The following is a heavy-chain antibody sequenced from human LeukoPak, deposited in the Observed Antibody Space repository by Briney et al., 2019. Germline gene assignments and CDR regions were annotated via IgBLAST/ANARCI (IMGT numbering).Heavy chain of an antibody. CDR2: ISGSAGST. CDR3: AEEEYFDY. V-gene: IGHV3-23*01. J-gene: IGHJ4*02. Sequence: GGSLTLSCAASGFTVSSYSMSWVRQAPGKVLEWVSAISGSAGSTYYADSVKGRFTISRDNSKNTLYLQMNSLRAEDTAVYYCAEEEYFDYWGQGTLVTVSS. CDR1: GFTVSSYS.